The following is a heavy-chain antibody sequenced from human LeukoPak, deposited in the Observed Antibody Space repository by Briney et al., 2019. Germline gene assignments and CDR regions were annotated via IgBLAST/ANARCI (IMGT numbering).Heavy chain of an antibody. CDR3: ARERRGSSWYDAFDI. V-gene: IGHV4-39*07. Sequence: ASETLSLTCTVSGDSITSTSYYWGWIRQPPGKGLEWIGSISYTGSTNYNPSLKSRVTMSVDTSKNQFSLKLSSVTAADTAVYYCARERRGSSWYDAFDIWGQGTVVTVSS. D-gene: IGHD6-13*01. J-gene: IGHJ3*02. CDR1: GDSITSTSYY. CDR2: ISYTGST.